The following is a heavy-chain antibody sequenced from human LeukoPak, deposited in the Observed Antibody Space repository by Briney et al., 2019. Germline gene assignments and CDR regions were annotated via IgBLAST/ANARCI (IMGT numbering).Heavy chain of an antibody. Sequence: SETLSLTCAVYGGSFSGYYWSWIRQPPGKGLEWIGEINHSGSTNYNPSLKSRVTISVDTSKNQLSLKLSSVTAADTAVYYCARGLPYIAVAGTNFDYWGQGTLVTVSS. CDR2: INHSGST. CDR3: ARGLPYIAVAGTNFDY. V-gene: IGHV4-34*01. D-gene: IGHD6-19*01. CDR1: GGSFSGYY. J-gene: IGHJ4*02.